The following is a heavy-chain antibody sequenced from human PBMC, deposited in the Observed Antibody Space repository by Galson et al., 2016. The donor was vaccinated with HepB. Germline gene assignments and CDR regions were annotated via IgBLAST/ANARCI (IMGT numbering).Heavy chain of an antibody. D-gene: IGHD5-12*01. Sequence: SLRLSCAASGFTFSSYGMHWVRQAPGKGLEWVAVISYDGSNKYYADSVKGRFTISRDNSKNTLYLQMNSLRAEDTAVYYCAKEGRWDSGYGLFYYYYGMDVWGQGTTVTVSS. CDR3: AKEGRWDSGYGLFYYYYGMDV. CDR1: GFTFSSYG. V-gene: IGHV3-30*18. J-gene: IGHJ6*02. CDR2: ISYDGSNK.